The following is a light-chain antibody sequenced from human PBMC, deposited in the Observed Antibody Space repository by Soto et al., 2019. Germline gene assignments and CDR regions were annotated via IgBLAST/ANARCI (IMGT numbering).Light chain of an antibody. CDR3: HQYHSPPHP. J-gene: IGKJ2*01. CDR2: AAS. V-gene: IGKV3-20*01. CDR1: QTMTRAY. Sequence: ELVLMQSPGTLSLSPGERATLSCRASQTMTRAYVAWYQQKPGQAPRLLIYAASYRDTGISDKFSGRGSGTDFSLTISRLEAEDVAVYYCHQYHSPPHPFGQGNKVAI.